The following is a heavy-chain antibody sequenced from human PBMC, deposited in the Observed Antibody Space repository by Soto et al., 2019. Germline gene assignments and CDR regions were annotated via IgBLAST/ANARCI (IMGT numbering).Heavy chain of an antibody. CDR3: ASPPKPYYYDSSGYYYGY. CDR2: IYYSGST. D-gene: IGHD3-22*01. Sequence: SETLSLTYTVSGGSISSSSYYWGWIRQPPGKGLEWIGSIYYSGSTYYNPSLKSRVTISVDTSKNQFSLKLSSVTAADTAVYYCASPPKPYYYDSSGYYYGYWGQGTLVTVSS. CDR1: GGSISSSSYY. V-gene: IGHV4-39*07. J-gene: IGHJ4*02.